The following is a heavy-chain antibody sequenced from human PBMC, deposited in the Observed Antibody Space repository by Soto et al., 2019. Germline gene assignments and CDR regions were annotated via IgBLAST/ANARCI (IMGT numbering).Heavy chain of an antibody. CDR3: AGVHPGLLFFCCFVPRDKIAY. CDR1: GYTFTSYG. V-gene: IGHV1-18*01. Sequence: ASVNVSCKASGYTFTSYGISWVRQAPGQGLEWMGWISAYNGNTNYAQKLQGRVTMTTDTSTSTAYMELRSRRSDDTAVYYCAGVHPGLLFFCCFVPRDKIAYRGQG. D-gene: IGHD2-15*01. CDR2: ISAYNGNT. J-gene: IGHJ4*02.